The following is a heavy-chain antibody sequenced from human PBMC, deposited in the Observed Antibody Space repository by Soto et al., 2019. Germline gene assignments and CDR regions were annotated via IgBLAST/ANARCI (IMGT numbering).Heavy chain of an antibody. Sequence: SETLSLTCTVSGGSISSSSYYWGWIRQPPGKGLEWIGSIYYSGSTYYNPSLKSRVTISVDTSKNQFSLKLSSVTAADTAVYYCARQKYSSLRYNWFDPWGQGTLVTVSS. CDR1: GGSISSSSYY. CDR3: ARQKYSSLRYNWFDP. V-gene: IGHV4-39*01. J-gene: IGHJ5*02. D-gene: IGHD6-6*01. CDR2: IYYSGST.